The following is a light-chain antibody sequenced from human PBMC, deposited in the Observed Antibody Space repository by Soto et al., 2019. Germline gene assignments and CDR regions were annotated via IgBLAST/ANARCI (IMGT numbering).Light chain of an antibody. CDR3: QQYSNSPRT. CDR2: GAS. V-gene: IGKV3-20*01. Sequence: EVVLTQSPGTLSLSPGDRATLSCRASQSVSTYFAWYQQKPGQAPRLLIYGASSRATGIPARFSGSGSGTDFTLTISRLEPEDFAMYYCQQYSNSPRTFGQGTKVEI. J-gene: IGKJ1*01. CDR1: QSVSTY.